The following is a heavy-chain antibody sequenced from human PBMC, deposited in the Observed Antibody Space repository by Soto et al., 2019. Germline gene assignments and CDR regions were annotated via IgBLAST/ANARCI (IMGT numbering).Heavy chain of an antibody. CDR3: ARSDIVVVVAATDSLDYGMDV. CDR2: IIPIFGTA. V-gene: IGHV1-69*13. D-gene: IGHD2-15*01. CDR1: GGTFSSYA. J-gene: IGHJ6*02. Sequence: SVKVSCKASGGTFSSYAISWVRQAPGQGLEWMGGIIPIFGTANYAQKFQGRVTITADESTSTAYMELSSLRSEDTAVYYCARSDIVVVVAATDSLDYGMDVWGQGTTVTVSS.